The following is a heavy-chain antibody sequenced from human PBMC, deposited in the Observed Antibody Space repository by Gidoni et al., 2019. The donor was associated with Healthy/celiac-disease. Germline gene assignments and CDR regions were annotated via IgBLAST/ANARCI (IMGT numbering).Heavy chain of an antibody. V-gene: IGHV3-30-3*01. CDR1: GFTFSSYA. CDR2: ISDDGSNK. CDR3: ARGSQQLGPYYYYYGMDV. D-gene: IGHD6-13*01. Sequence: QVQLVESGGGVVQPGRSLRLSCAASGFTFSSYAMHWVRQAPGKGLEWVAVISDDGSNKYYADSVKGRFTISRDNSKNTLYLQMNSLRAEDTAVYYCARGSQQLGPYYYYYGMDVWGQGTTVTVSS. J-gene: IGHJ6*02.